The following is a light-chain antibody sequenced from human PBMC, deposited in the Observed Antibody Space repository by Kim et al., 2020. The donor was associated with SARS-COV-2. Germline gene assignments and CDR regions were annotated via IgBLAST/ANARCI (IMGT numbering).Light chain of an antibody. Sequence: APGESATLFCKASQSVSSSYLAWFQQKPGQAPRLLIYGASRRATGIPDRFSGSGSGTDFTLTISRLEPEDFAVYYCQQYSSSLYTFGQGTKVEIK. CDR1: QSVSSSY. J-gene: IGKJ2*01. V-gene: IGKV3-20*01. CDR2: GAS. CDR3: QQYSSSLYT.